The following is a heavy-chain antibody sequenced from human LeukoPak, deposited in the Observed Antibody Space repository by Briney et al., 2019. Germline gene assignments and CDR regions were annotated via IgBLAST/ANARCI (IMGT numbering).Heavy chain of an antibody. V-gene: IGHV1-2*06. CDR3: ARTGDYEDY. Sequence: ASVKVSCTASGYTFTSYGISWVRQAPGQGLEWMGRINPNSGGTNYAQKFQGRVTMTRDTSISTAYMELSRLRSDDTAVYYCARTGDYEDYWGQGTLVTVSS. CDR2: INPNSGGT. D-gene: IGHD4-17*01. J-gene: IGHJ4*02. CDR1: GYTFTSYG.